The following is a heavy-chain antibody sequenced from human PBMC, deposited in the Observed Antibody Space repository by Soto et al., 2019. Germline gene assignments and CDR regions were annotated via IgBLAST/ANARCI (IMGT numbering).Heavy chain of an antibody. D-gene: IGHD3-10*01. CDR2: ISWNGAAT. CDR1: GFTFDDYA. V-gene: IGHV3-9*01. J-gene: IGHJ4*02. CDR3: ANLPLDGSGCDC. Sequence: EAQLVESGGGLVQPGRSLRLSCVASGFTFDDYAIHWVRHAPGKGLEWVSGISWNGAATGYADSVKGRFTISRDNAKNYLYLQMSSLRTEDTAIYYCANLPLDGSGCDCWGQGTLVTVSS.